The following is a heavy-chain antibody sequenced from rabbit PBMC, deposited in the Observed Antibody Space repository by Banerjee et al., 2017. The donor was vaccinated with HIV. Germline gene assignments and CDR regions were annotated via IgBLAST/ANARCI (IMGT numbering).Heavy chain of an antibody. J-gene: IGHJ4*01. D-gene: IGHD6-1*01. V-gene: IGHV1S40*01. CDR3: ARDAGYDGYGFVFNL. Sequence: QSLEESGGDLVKPGASLTLTCTASGFSFSGYWMCWVRQAPGKGLEWIACLFSGNTHYASWAKGRFTISKTSSTIDLKMTSLTAADTATYFCARDAGYDGYGFVFNLWGRGPSSPS. CDR1: GFSFSGYW. CDR2: LFSGNT.